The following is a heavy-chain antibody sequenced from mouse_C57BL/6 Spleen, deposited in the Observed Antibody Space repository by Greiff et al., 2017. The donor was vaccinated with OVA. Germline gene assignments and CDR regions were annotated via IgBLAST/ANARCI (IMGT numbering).Heavy chain of an antibody. J-gene: IGHJ2*01. D-gene: IGHD1-1*01. CDR3: TEGCYSSSYKQGPDY. CDR2: IDPENGDT. V-gene: IGHV14-4*01. Sequence: VQLQQSGAELVRPGASVKLSCTASGFTIKDYYMHWVKQRPEQGLEWIGWIDPENGDTEYAPKFQGKATITADTSSNTAYLQLSSLTSEDTAVYYCTEGCYSSSYKQGPDYWGQGTTLTVSS. CDR1: GFTIKDYY.